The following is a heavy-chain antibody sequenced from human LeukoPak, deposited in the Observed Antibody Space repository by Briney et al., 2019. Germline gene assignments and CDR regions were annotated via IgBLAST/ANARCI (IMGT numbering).Heavy chain of an antibody. CDR3: ARLGGT. CDR2: ISSSGST. D-gene: IGHD2-15*01. Sequence: SETLSLTCTVSGGSISSGDYYWSWIRQPPGAGLEWLGYISSSGSTYYNPSLKSRITISVDTSKNQFSLKLNSVTAADTAVYYCARLGGTWGQGTLVTVSS. J-gene: IGHJ5*02. V-gene: IGHV4-30-4*08. CDR1: GGSISSGDYY.